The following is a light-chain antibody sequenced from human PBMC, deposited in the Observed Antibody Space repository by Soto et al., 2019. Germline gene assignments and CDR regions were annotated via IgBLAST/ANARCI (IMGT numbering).Light chain of an antibody. V-gene: IGLV1-44*01. CDR1: SSNIGTKT. J-gene: IGLJ2*01. CDR3: AAWDDSLYGVV. CDR2: SNN. Sequence: QSVLTQPPSASGTPGQRVTISCSGSSSNIGTKTVSWYQQLPGTAPKLLIYSNNQRPSAVPDRFSGSKSGTSASLAITGLQSEDEGDFYCAAWDDSLYGVVFGGGTKLTVL.